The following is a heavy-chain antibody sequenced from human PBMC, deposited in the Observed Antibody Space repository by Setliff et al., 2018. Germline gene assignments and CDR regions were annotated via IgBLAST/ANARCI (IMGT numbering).Heavy chain of an antibody. CDR2: IIPMFDTG. Sequence: GASVKVSCKASGGTFGSSALSWVRQAPGQGLEWMGGIIPMFDTGIYAEKLQGRVTLSADESTSTVYMELTRLRPEDTAIYYCARDKADYYDRSGYSGASDVWGQGTMVTVS. CDR3: ARDKADYYDRSGYSGASDV. CDR1: GGTFGSSA. J-gene: IGHJ3*01. V-gene: IGHV1-69*13. D-gene: IGHD3-22*01.